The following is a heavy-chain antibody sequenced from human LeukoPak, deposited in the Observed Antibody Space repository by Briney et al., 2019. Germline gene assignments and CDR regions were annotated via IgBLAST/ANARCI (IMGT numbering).Heavy chain of an antibody. CDR1: GGSISSSVYY. V-gene: IGHV4-39*01. Sequence: SETLSLTCTVSGGSISSSVYYWGWIRQPPGKGLEWIGSIYYSGSTLYNPSLTSRVTISVDTSKNQFSLRLNSVTAADTAVYYCASTERCSTTCPLDYWGQGTLVTVSS. CDR3: ASTERCSTTCPLDY. D-gene: IGHD2-2*01. J-gene: IGHJ4*02. CDR2: IYYSGST.